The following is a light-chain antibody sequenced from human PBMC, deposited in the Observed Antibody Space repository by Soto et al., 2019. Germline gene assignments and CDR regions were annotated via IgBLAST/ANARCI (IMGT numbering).Light chain of an antibody. CDR3: QQYKNWPLT. J-gene: IGKJ4*01. V-gene: IGKV3-15*01. Sequence: EIVMTQSPATVSVSPGERAILYCRASQSVSSNLAWYHQKFGQAPRLLIYGASTRATGISARFSGIGSGTEFSLTISSLQSEAVGVYYCQQYKNWPLTFGGGTKVEIK. CDR1: QSVSSN. CDR2: GAS.